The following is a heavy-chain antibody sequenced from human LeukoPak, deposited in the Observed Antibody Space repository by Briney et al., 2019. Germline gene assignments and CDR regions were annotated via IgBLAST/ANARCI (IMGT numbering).Heavy chain of an antibody. CDR2: IYHSGST. J-gene: IGHJ4*02. D-gene: IGHD4-17*01. V-gene: IGHV4-38-2*02. Sequence: SETLSLTCTVSGYSISSGYYWGWIRQPPGKGLEWIGSIYHSGSTYYNPSLKSRVTISVDTSKNQFSLKLSSVTAADTAVYYCARGVYGDYTGAHPFDYWGQGTLVTVSS. CDR1: GYSISSGYY. CDR3: ARGVYGDYTGAHPFDY.